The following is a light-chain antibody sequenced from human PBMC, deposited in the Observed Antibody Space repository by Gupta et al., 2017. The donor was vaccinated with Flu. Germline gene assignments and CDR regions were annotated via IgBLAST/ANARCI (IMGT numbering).Light chain of an antibody. CDR3: SSCTSSTTVV. J-gene: IGLJ2*01. CDR2: GVT. CDR1: SSDIGSYNY. V-gene: IGLV2-14*01. Sequence: QSALTQPASVSGSPGQSITIPCTGTSSDIGSYNYVSWYQQHPGKAPKLLIYGVTNRPSGVSNRFAGSKSGDTASLTISWLQAEDEADYYCSSCTSSTTVVFGGGTKLTVL.